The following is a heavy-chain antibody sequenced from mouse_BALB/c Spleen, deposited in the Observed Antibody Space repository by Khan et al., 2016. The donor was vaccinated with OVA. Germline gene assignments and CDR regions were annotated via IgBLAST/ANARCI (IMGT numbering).Heavy chain of an antibody. V-gene: IGHV1S136*01. J-gene: IGHJ4*01. CDR1: GYTVTTSL. D-gene: IGHD2-3*01. CDR3: ARDGYLYYSVMDY. CDR2: INPYNDGT. Sequence: VQLQQSGPELVKPGASVKMSCKASGYTVTTSLIHWVKQKPGQGLEWIGYINPYNDGTKYNEKFKGKATLTSDKSPSTASMELNSLTSEDSAVYSRARDGYLYYSVMDYGGQGTSVTASS.